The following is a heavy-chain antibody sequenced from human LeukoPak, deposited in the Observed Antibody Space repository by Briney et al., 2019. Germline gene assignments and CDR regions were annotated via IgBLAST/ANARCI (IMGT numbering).Heavy chain of an antibody. D-gene: IGHD6-19*01. CDR3: ARHLYGSAWPSWFDP. Sequence: SETLSLTCTVPGGSLSSYYWSWIRQPPGKGLEWIGRIYHSGSTYYNPSLKSRVTISVDTSKNQFSLKLGSVTAADTAVYYCARHLYGSAWPSWFDPWGQGTLVTVSS. CDR2: IYHSGST. J-gene: IGHJ5*02. V-gene: IGHV4-59*05. CDR1: GGSLSSYY.